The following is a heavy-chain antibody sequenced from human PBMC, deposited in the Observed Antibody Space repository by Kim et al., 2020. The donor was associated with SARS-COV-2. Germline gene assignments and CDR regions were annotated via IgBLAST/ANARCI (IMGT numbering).Heavy chain of an antibody. J-gene: IGHJ4*02. V-gene: IGHV3-11*06. CDR2: YT. D-gene: IGHD3-10*02. CDR3: ATTEGIFMFS. Sequence: YTSYADSVKGRFTISRDNAKNSLYLQMNSLRAGETAVYYCATTEGIFMFSWGPGTLVTVSS.